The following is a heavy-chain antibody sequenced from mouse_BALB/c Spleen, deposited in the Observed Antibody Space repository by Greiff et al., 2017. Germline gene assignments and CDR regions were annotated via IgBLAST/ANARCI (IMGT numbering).Heavy chain of an antibody. CDR2: INPSNGRT. CDR1: GYTFTSYW. V-gene: IGHV1S81*02. CDR3: ARRDYYGSGGFAY. J-gene: IGHJ3*01. Sequence: VQLQQPGAELVKPGASVKLSCKASGYTFTSYWMHWVKQRPGQGLEWIGEINPSNGRTNYNEKFKSKATLTVDKSSSTAYMQLSSLTSEDSAVYYCARRDYYGSGGFAYWGQGTLVTVSA. D-gene: IGHD1-1*01.